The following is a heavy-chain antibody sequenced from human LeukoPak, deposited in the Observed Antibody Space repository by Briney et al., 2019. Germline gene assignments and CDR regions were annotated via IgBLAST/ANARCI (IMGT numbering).Heavy chain of an antibody. J-gene: IGHJ6*02. D-gene: IGHD3-10*01. CDR2: IYTSGST. Sequence: PSETLSLTCTGSGGSISRYYWSWIRQPAGKGLEWIGRIYTSGSTNYNPSLKSRVTMSVDTSKNQFSLKLSSVTAADTAVYYCARDMTDGSGKYYYGMDVWGQGTTVTVSS. CDR1: GGSISRYY. CDR3: ARDMTDGSGKYYYGMDV. V-gene: IGHV4-4*07.